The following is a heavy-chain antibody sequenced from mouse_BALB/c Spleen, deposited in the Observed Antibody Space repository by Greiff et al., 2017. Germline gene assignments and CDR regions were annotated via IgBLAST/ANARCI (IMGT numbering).Heavy chain of an antibody. Sequence: QVQLQQPGAELVKPGASVKLSCKASGYTFTSYWMHWVKQRPGQGLEWIGEIDPSDSYTNYNQKFKGKATLTVDKSSSTAYMQLSSLTSEDSAVYYCATYDECFAYWGQGTLVTVSA. V-gene: IGHV1-69*02. J-gene: IGHJ3*01. CDR2: IDPSDSYT. CDR3: ATYDECFAY. CDR1: GYTFTSYW. D-gene: IGHD2-12*01.